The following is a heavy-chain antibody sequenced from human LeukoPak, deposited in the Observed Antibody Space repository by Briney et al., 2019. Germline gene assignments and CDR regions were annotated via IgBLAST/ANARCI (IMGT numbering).Heavy chain of an antibody. CDR2: ISYSGST. D-gene: IGHD7-27*01. CDR1: GGSISSYY. J-gene: IGHJ4*02. Sequence: KTSETLSLTCTVSGGSISSYYWSWIRQPPGKGLEWIGYISYSGSTNYNPSLKSRVTISVDTSKNQFSLKLSSVTAADTAVYYCAKGGLGTSFDYWGQGTLVTVSS. V-gene: IGHV4-59*12. CDR3: AKGGLGTSFDY.